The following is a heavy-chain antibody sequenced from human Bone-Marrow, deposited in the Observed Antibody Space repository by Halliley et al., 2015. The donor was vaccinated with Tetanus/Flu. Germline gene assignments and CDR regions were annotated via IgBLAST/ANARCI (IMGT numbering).Heavy chain of an antibody. D-gene: IGHD6-25*01. Sequence: TLSLTCTVSGGSISTYYWSWIRQPPGKGLEWIAYIHYSGSTSYNPSLNSRATISVDTSKNQFSLKLSSVSAADTAVYYCARRGRLSEAFDVWGQGTMVTASS. CDR1: GGSISTYY. CDR2: IHYSGST. CDR3: ARRGRLSEAFDV. V-gene: IGHV4-59*12. J-gene: IGHJ3*01.